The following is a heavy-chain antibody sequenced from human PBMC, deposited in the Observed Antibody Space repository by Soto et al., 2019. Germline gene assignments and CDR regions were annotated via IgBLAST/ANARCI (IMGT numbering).Heavy chain of an antibody. CDR1: GFTFSGYW. V-gene: IGHV3-74*01. CDR3: VRELIPVLGSIRYFDP. J-gene: IGHJ5*02. Sequence: PGGSLRLSCAASGFTFSGYWMHWVRQTPGMGLEWLSRINTDGTSAKYADSARGRFSMSRDNADSTLYLQMNSLRDEDTGVYYCVRELIPVLGSIRYFDPWGQGTLVTVSS. CDR2: INTDGTSA. D-gene: IGHD6-19*01.